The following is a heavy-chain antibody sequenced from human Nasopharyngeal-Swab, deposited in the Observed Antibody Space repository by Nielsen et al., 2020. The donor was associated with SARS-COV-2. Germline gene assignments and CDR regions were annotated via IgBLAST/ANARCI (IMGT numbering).Heavy chain of an antibody. J-gene: IGHJ4*02. CDR1: GYNFTTYD. Sequence: ASVKVSCKASGYNFTTYDFNWVRQATGQGLEWMGWMNPNSGNTGYAQKFQGRVTMTRNTSIRTAYMELSSLRSEDTAVYYCARDQGGYGYWGQGTLVTVSS. CDR3: ARDQGGYGY. CDR2: MNPNSGNT. D-gene: IGHD3-22*01. V-gene: IGHV1-8*01.